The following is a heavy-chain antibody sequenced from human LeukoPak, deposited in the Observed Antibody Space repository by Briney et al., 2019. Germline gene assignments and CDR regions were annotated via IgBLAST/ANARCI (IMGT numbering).Heavy chain of an antibody. CDR1: GFTVSRGY. Sequence: AGGSLRLSCAVSGFTVSRGYVSWVRHAPGKGLEWVSIIYSGGDTYYADSVKGRFTISRENSKNTLYLQMKSRRAEDTAVYYCARDRYSTIFVGWGQGALVTVCS. CDR3: ARDRYSTIFVG. J-gene: IGHJ4*02. V-gene: IGHV3-53*05. CDR2: IYSGGDT. D-gene: IGHD3-3*01.